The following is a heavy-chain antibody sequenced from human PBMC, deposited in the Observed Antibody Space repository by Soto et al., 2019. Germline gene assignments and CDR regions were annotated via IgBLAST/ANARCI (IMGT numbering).Heavy chain of an antibody. Sequence: ASVKVSCKASGYTFTSYAMHWVRQAPGQRLEWMGWINAGNGNTKYSQKFQGRVTITRDTSASTAYMELSSLRSEDTAVYYCASGVVSNYYYYYYMDVWGKGTTVTVSS. V-gene: IGHV1-3*01. CDR2: INAGNGNT. J-gene: IGHJ6*03. D-gene: IGHD3-3*01. CDR1: GYTFTSYA. CDR3: ASGVVSNYYYYYYMDV.